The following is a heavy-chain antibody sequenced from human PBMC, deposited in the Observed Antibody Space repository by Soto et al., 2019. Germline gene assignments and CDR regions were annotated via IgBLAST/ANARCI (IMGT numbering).Heavy chain of an antibody. CDR3: ARALSIAARPFDY. CDR2: IYYSGST. V-gene: IGHV4-59*01. J-gene: IGHJ4*02. Sequence: SETLSLTSTVSGGSISSYYWSWIRQPPGKGLEWIGYIYYSGSTNYNPSLKSRVTISVDTSKNQFSLKLSSVTAADTAVYYCARALSIAARPFDYWGQGTLVTVSS. CDR1: GGSISSYY. D-gene: IGHD6-6*01.